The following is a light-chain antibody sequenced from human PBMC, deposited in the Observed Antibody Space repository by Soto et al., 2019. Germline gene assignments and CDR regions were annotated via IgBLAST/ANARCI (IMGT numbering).Light chain of an antibody. CDR1: SSDVGGYNY. CDR2: EVT. V-gene: IGLV2-14*01. CDR3: SSYTSSRTVL. Sequence: QSALTQAVSVSGSLGQSITISCTGTSSDVGGYNYVSWYQQHPGKDPKVVIFEVTKRPSGVSSRFSGSKSGNTASLTVSGLQAEDEGDYYRSSYTSSRTVLFGGGTKLTVL. J-gene: IGLJ2*01.